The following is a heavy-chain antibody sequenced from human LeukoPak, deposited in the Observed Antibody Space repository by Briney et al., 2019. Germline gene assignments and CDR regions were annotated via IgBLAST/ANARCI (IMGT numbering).Heavy chain of an antibody. J-gene: IGHJ4*02. CDR2: INPSGGST. CDR1: GYTFTSYY. D-gene: IGHD6-19*01. CDR3: ARVSGIAVAGTPRNGFDY. V-gene: IGHV1-46*01. Sequence: GASVKVSCKASGYTFTSYYMHWVRQAPGQGLEWMGIINPSGGSTSYAQKFQCRVTMTRDTSTSTVYMELSSLRSEDTAVYYCARVSGIAVAGTPRNGFDYWGQGTLVTVSS.